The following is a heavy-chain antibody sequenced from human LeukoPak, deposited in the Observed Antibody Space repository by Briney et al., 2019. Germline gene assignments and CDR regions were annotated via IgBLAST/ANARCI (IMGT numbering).Heavy chain of an antibody. J-gene: IGHJ4*02. V-gene: IGHV4-59*01. CDR2: IYYSGST. Sequence: PSQTLSLTCTVSGGSISSYYWSWIRQPPGKGLEWIGYIYYSGSTNYNPSLKSRVTISVDTSKNQFSLKLSSVTAADTAVYYCARASVVRTLELDYWGQGTLVTVSS. CDR3: ARASVVRTLELDY. D-gene: IGHD6-6*01. CDR1: GGSISSYY.